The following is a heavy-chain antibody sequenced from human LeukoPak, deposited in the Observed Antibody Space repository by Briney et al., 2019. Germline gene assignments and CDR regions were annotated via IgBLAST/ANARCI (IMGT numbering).Heavy chain of an antibody. Sequence: GGSLRLSCAASRFTFSIFAMNWVRQAPGKGLEWLSYISSSSSTIYYADSVKGRFTISRDNSKNTLYLQMNSLRAEDTAVYYCAKVYYYGSGSYCDYWGQGTLVTVSS. V-gene: IGHV3-48*01. CDR3: AKVYYYGSGSYCDY. CDR2: ISSSSSTI. D-gene: IGHD3-10*01. CDR1: RFTFSIFA. J-gene: IGHJ4*02.